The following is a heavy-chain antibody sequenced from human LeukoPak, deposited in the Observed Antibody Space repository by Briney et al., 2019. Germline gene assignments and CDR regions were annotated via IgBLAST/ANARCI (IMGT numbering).Heavy chain of an antibody. Sequence: GGSLRLSCAASGFTFSTYSMNWVRQAPGKGLEWVSYISSDSSSIFYADSVKGRFTISRDNARNSLFLQMNSLRAEDTAVYYCASPYRSTWYFDTWGQGTLVAVSS. CDR3: ASPYRSTWYFDT. V-gene: IGHV3-48*04. CDR2: ISSDSSSI. J-gene: IGHJ4*02. D-gene: IGHD6-13*01. CDR1: GFTFSTYS.